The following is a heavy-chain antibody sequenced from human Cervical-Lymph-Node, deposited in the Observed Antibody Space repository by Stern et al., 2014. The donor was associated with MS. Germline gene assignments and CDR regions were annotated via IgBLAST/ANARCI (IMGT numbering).Heavy chain of an antibody. CDR1: GGTFLNYA. Sequence: QVQLVQSGAEVKKPGSSVKVSCKASGGTFLNYAITWLRQAPGQGLEWMGDIDPIFGTTNHAQKFRGRVTITADRSTSTAYMEMSSLRSEDTAVYYCAGPRYNFWGQGTLDVVSS. D-gene: IGHD3-9*01. J-gene: IGHJ4*02. CDR2: IDPIFGTT. V-gene: IGHV1-69*06. CDR3: AGPRYNF.